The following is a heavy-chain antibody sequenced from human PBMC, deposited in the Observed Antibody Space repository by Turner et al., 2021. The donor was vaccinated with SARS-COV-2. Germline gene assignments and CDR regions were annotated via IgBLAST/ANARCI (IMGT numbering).Heavy chain of an antibody. CDR2: IYYSGST. D-gene: IGHD5-18*01. V-gene: IGHV4-39*01. J-gene: IGHJ4*02. Sequence: QLQLQESGPGLVKPSETLSLTCSVSGGSISSSSYYCGWIRQPPGKGLEWIGSIYYSGSTYYNPSLKSRVTISVDTSNNQFSLKLSSVTAADTAVYYCASPDTAMVTWPQGFDYWGQGTLVTVSS. CDR3: ASPDTAMVTWPQGFDY. CDR1: GGSISSSSYY.